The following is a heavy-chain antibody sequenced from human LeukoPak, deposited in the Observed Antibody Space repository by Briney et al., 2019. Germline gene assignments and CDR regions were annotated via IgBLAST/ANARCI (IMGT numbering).Heavy chain of an antibody. CDR3: ARDHRTGYFQH. CDR1: GGSISSYY. J-gene: IGHJ1*01. CDR2: IYYSGST. V-gene: IGHV4-59*01. Sequence: SETLSLTCTVSGGSISSYYWSWIRQPPGKGLEWIGCIYYSGSTNYNPSLKSRVTISVDTSKNQFSLKLSSVTAADTAVYYCARDHRTGYFQHWGQGTLVTVSS.